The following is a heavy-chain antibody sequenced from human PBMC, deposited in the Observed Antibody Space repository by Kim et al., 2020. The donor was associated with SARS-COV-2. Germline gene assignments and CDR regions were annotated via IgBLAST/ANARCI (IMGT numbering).Heavy chain of an antibody. V-gene: IGHV4-31*02. CDR3: ARELPPTGGPYNWFDP. J-gene: IGHJ5*02. D-gene: IGHD4-4*01. Sequence: SLKSRVTISVDTSKNQFSLKLSSVTAAGTAVYYCARELPPTGGPYNWFDPWGQGTLVTVSS.